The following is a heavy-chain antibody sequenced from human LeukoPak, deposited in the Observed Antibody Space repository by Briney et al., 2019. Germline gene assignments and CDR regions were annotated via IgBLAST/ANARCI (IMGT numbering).Heavy chain of an antibody. J-gene: IGHJ4*02. CDR3: GKTTVGYSSGQKPAWPVDY. Sequence: GGSLRLSCEASGFTFGSHAMYCVRQAPGKGLEWVAGIFGSGGSPHYADPVKGRFTISRDNSRSTVYLQINSLRAEDTVVYYCGKTTVGYSSGQKPAWPVDYWGQGTLVTVSS. D-gene: IGHD5-18*01. V-gene: IGHV3-23*01. CDR1: GFTFGSHA. CDR2: IFGSGGSP.